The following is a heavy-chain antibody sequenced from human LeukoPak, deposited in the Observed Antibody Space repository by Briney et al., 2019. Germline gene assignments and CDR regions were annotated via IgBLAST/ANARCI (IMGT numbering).Heavy chain of an antibody. V-gene: IGHV4-59*01. CDR1: GGSISSYY. Sequence: SETLSLTCTVSGGSISSYYWSWIRQPPGKGLEWIGYIYYSGSTNYNPSLKSRVTISVDTSKNQFSLKLSSVTAADTAVYYCARDRAYSGYDRWGKGTTVTISS. J-gene: IGHJ6*04. CDR3: ARDRAYSGYDR. D-gene: IGHD5-12*01. CDR2: IYYSGST.